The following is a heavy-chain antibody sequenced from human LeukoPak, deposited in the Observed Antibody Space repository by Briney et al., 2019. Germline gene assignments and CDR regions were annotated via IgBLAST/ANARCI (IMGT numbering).Heavy chain of an antibody. CDR1: GFTFSTYW. Sequence: PGGSLRLSCAVSGFTFSTYWMHWVRHAPGKGLVWVARIKGDGSSTIYADSVKGRFTISRDNSKNTLYLQTSSLRAEDTAVYYCARASTTVPNLLDHWGRGTLVTVSS. CDR2: IKGDGSST. CDR3: ARASTTVPNLLDH. V-gene: IGHV3-74*01. J-gene: IGHJ4*02. D-gene: IGHD4-17*01.